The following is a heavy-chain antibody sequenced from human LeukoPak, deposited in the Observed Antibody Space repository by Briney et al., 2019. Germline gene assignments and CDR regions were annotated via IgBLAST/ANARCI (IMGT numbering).Heavy chain of an antibody. CDR2: IYYSGST. V-gene: IGHV4-59*01. J-gene: IGHJ3*02. CDR3: ARPGGYSNDAFDI. Sequence: SETLSLTCTVSGGSINNYYWSWIRQPPGKGLEWVGYIYYSGSTNYNPSLKSRVTISVDTSKNQFSLKLSSVTAADTAVYYCARPGGYSNDAFDIWGQGTMVTVSS. CDR1: GGSINNYY. D-gene: IGHD5-18*01.